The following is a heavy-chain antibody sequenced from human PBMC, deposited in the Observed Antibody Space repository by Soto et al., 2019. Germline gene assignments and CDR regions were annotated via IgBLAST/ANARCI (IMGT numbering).Heavy chain of an antibody. CDR2: ISGSGGTT. CDR3: AKENTNWSHENRFDS. Sequence: GGSLRLSCAASGFTFRSYAMNWVRQSPGKGLEWVSGISGSGGTTYYADSVKGRFTISRDNSQNTLYLQMNSLRVEDTAVYYCAKENTNWSHENRFDSWGQGSLVTVSS. J-gene: IGHJ4*02. D-gene: IGHD1-1*01. CDR1: GFTFRSYA. V-gene: IGHV3-23*01.